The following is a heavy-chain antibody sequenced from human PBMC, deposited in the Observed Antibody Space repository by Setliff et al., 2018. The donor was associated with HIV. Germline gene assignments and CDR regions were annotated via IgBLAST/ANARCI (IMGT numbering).Heavy chain of an antibody. CDR3: ARGAYRRRDGWTYFYQFDF. D-gene: IGHD1-26*01. CDR2: INVGNGDT. J-gene: IGHJ4*02. Sequence: ASVMVSCKASGYTFTTYSLHWVRQAPGQSLEWMGWINVGNGDTKYSQDLQGRITITRDTSANTAYMELSHLRSEDTAVYYCARGAYRRRDGWTYFYQFDFWGRGTLVTVSS. V-gene: IGHV1-3*03. CDR1: GYTFTTYS.